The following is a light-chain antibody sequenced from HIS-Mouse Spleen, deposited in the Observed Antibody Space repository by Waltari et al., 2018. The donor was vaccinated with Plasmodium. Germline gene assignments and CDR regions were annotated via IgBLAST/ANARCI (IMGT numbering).Light chain of an antibody. J-gene: IGLJ3*02. CDR1: SSNIGSNY. CDR2: RNN. Sequence: QSVLTQPPSASGTPGQRVTISCSGSSSNIGSNYVYWYQQLPGTAPKLLIYRNNQRPSGGPDRFSGSKSGTSASLAISGVRSEDEADYYCAAWDDSLSGRVFGGGTKLTVL. V-gene: IGLV1-47*01. CDR3: AAWDDSLSGRV.